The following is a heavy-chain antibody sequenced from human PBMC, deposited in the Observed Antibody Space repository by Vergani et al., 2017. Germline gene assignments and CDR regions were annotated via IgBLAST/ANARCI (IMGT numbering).Heavy chain of an antibody. V-gene: IGHV1-2*02. CDR2: INPNSGGT. J-gene: IGHJ4*02. Sequence: QVQLVQSGAEVKKPGASVKVSCKASGYTFTGYYMHWVRQAPGQGLEWMGWINPNSGGTNYAQEFQGRVTMSRNTSISTAYMELSRLRPDEAAVYYCAGVSRIPMVRGFTLDYWGQGTLVTVSS. CDR1: GYTFTGYY. CDR3: AGVSRIPMVRGFTLDY. D-gene: IGHD3-10*01.